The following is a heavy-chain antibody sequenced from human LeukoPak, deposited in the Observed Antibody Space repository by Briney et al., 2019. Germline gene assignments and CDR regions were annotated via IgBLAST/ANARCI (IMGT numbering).Heavy chain of an antibody. Sequence: GGSLRLSCAASGFTFSSYAMTWVRQAPGKGLEWVSAISGSGDSTYYADSVRGRFTISRDNSKSTLYLQMNSLRVEDTAIYYCAIREPIGYWGQGSLVTVSP. CDR1: GFTFSSYA. CDR2: ISGSGDST. CDR3: AIREPIGY. J-gene: IGHJ4*02. D-gene: IGHD6-13*01. V-gene: IGHV3-23*01.